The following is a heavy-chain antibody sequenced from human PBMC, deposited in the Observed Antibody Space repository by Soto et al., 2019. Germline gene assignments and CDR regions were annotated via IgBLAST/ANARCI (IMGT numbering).Heavy chain of an antibody. D-gene: IGHD3-22*01. CDR1: GYTLTELS. CDR2: FDPEDAEI. V-gene: IGHV1-24*01. CDR3: AGITMIVVGAYGMDV. J-gene: IGHJ6*02. Sequence: ASGKVSCKVSGYTLTELSMHWVRQAPGKGLEWMGGFDPEDAEIIYAQKFQGRVTMTEDTSTDTAYMELSSLRSEDTAVYYCAGITMIVVGAYGMDVWGQGTTVTVSS.